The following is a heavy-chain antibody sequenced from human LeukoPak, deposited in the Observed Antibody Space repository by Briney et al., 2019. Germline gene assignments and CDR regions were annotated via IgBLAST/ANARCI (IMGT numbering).Heavy chain of an antibody. V-gene: IGHV5-51*01. CDR3: ASTGGGFWSGNFDY. CDR1: GYSFTSYW. J-gene: IGHJ4*02. CDR2: IYPGDSDT. Sequence: GESLKFSGKGPGYSFTSYWIGWVRQMPGKGLEWMGIIYPGDSDTRYSPSFQGQVTISADKSISTAYLQWSGLKASDTGMYYCASTGGGFWSGNFDYWGQGTLVTVSS. D-gene: IGHD3-3*01.